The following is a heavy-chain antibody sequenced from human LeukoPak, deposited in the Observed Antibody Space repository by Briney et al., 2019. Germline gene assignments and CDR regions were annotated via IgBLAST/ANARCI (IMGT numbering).Heavy chain of an antibody. Sequence: PGGSLRLSCAASGFTFSTYAMHWVRQGPGKGLEWVAVISYDEINKFYSESVKGRFLISRDNSKNTLYLQMNSLGAEDTAVYYCAKDLRLRASYYFDDWGQETLVTVSS. CDR3: AKDLRLRASYYFDD. V-gene: IGHV3-30-3*01. CDR1: GFTFSTYA. CDR2: ISYDEINK. D-gene: IGHD4-17*01. J-gene: IGHJ4*02.